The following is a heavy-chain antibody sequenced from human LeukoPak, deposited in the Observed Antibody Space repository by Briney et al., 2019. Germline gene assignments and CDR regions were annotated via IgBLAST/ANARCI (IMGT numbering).Heavy chain of an antibody. D-gene: IGHD5-24*01. J-gene: IGHJ4*02. CDR1: GLTFSSYA. CDR3: ARDTEMGG. Sequence: GGSLRLSCAASGLTFSSYAMMWLRQAPGKGLEWVSAIIGNGGWALYADSVKGRFTISRDNTKNTLYLQMSSLRAGDTAVYYCARDTEMGGWGQGTLVTVSS. CDR2: IIGNGGWA. V-gene: IGHV3-23*01.